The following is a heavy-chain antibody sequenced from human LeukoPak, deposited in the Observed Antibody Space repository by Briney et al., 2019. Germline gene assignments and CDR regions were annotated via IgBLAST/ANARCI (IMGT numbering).Heavy chain of an antibody. J-gene: IGHJ6*02. CDR3: ARGGYCSSTSCSGGMDV. V-gene: IGHV3-30-3*01. CDR2: ISYDGSNK. Sequence: GGSLRLSCAASGFTFSSYWMHWVRQAPGKGLEWVAVISYDGSNKYYADSVKGRFTISRDNSKNTLYLQMNSLRAEDTAVYYCARGGYCSSTSCSGGMDVWGQGTTVTVSS. D-gene: IGHD2-2*01. CDR1: GFTFSSYW.